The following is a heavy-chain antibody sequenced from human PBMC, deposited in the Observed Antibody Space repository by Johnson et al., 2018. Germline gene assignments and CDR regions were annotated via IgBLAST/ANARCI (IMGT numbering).Heavy chain of an antibody. V-gene: IGHV3-9*01. CDR3: AKDTRPAAITYAFDI. CDR1: GFTFDDYA. J-gene: IGHJ3*02. CDR2: ISWNRGSI. Sequence: VQLVASGGGLVQPGRSLRLSCAASGFTFDDYAMHWVRHAPGKGLEWVSGISWNRGSIGYADSLKGRFTISRANAKNSLYLQMNSLRAEDTALYYWAKDTRPAAITYAFDIWGQGTMVTVSS. D-gene: IGHD2-2*02.